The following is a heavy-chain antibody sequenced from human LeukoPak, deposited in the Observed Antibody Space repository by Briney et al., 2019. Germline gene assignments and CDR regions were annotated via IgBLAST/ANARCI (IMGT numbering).Heavy chain of an antibody. D-gene: IGHD3-22*01. J-gene: IGHJ4*02. CDR3: ATSPSCYDSTPHS. CDR2: MSYSGST. V-gene: IGHV4-31*03. Sequence: SQTLSLTCTVSGGSLSSVAHYWTWLRQHPGTGLEWIGYMSYSGSTNYNPSLKSRLTISVDTSKNQFSLKLSSVTAADTAVYYCATSPSCYDSTPHSWGQGTLVTVSS. CDR1: GGSLSSVAHY.